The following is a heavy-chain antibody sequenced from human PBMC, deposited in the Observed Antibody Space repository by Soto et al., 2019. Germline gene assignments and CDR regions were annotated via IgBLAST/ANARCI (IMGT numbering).Heavy chain of an antibody. D-gene: IGHD3-22*01. V-gene: IGHV3-23*01. CDR2: ISGSGGST. J-gene: IGHJ4*02. CDR1: GFTFSSYA. CDR3: AKAEITMIVVVIPYYFDY. Sequence: LRLSCAASGFTFSSYAMSWVRQAPGKGLEWVSAISGSGGSTYYADSVKGRFTISRDNSKNTLYLQMNSLRAEDTAVYYCAKAEITMIVVVIPYYFDYWGQGTLVTVSS.